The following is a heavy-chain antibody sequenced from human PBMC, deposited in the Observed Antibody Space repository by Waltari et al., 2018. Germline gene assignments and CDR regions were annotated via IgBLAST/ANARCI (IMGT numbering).Heavy chain of an antibody. CDR2: INHSGST. V-gene: IGHV4-34*01. D-gene: IGHD6-13*01. J-gene: IGHJ4*02. CDR3: ARVRGSSWYRNDY. Sequence: QVQLQQWGAGLLKPSETLSLTCAVYGGSFSGYYWIWIRQPPGKGLEWIGEINHSGSTNYNPSLKSRVTISVDTSKNQFSLKLSSVTAADTAVYYCARVRGSSWYRNDYWGQGTLVTVSS. CDR1: GGSFSGYY.